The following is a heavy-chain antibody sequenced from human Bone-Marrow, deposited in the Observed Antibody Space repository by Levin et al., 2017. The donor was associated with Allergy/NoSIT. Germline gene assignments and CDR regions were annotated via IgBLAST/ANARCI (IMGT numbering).Heavy chain of an antibody. CDR2: INSNGDST. Sequence: GGSLILSCAASGFTFSTYAIHWVRQAPGKGLEYVSAINSNGDSTFYANSVKGRFTISRDNSKNTLYLQMGSLRAEDMAVYYCAREIYYSRNWYFDLWGRGTLVTVSS. V-gene: IGHV3-64*01. CDR1: GFTFSTYA. J-gene: IGHJ2*01. CDR3: AREIYYSRNWYFDL. D-gene: IGHD3-10*01.